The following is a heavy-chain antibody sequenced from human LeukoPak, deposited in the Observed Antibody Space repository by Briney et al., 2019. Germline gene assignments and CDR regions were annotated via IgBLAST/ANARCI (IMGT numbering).Heavy chain of an antibody. Sequence: GRSLRLSCAASGFTFDDYAMHWVRQAPGKGLEWVSGISWNSGSIGYADSVKGRFTISRDNAKNSLYLQMNSLRAEDTAVYYCAKSLFYDSSGQAFDYWGQGTLVTVSS. CDR3: AKSLFYDSSGQAFDY. CDR2: ISWNSGSI. V-gene: IGHV3-9*01. D-gene: IGHD3-22*01. CDR1: GFTFDDYA. J-gene: IGHJ4*02.